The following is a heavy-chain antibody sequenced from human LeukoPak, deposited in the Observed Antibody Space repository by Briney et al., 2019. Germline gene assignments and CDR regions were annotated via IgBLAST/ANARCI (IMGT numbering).Heavy chain of an antibody. Sequence: PGGSLRLSCAASGFTFSSYAMSWVRQAPGKGLEWVAFIRSDGYHTYYADSVKGRFTITRDNFKNTLYLQMNSLRLEDMAVYYCAKPSGSGVDYWGRGTRVTVSS. CDR2: IRSDGYHT. J-gene: IGHJ4*02. CDR1: GFTFSSYA. CDR3: AKPSGSGVDY. D-gene: IGHD1-26*01. V-gene: IGHV3-30*02.